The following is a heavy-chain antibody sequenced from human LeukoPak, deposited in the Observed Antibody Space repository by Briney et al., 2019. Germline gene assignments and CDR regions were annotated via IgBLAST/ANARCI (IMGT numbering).Heavy chain of an antibody. V-gene: IGHV3-74*01. CDR1: GFTFSSYW. CDR3: AGDRRLITIFGVVIISGMDV. J-gene: IGHJ6*04. CDR2: INSDGSST. Sequence: GGSLRLSRAASGFTFSSYWMHWVRQAPGKGLVWVSRINSDGSSTSYADSVKGRFTISRDNAKNTLYLQMNSLRAEDTAVYYCAGDRRLITIFGVVIISGMDVWGKGTTVTVSS. D-gene: IGHD3-3*01.